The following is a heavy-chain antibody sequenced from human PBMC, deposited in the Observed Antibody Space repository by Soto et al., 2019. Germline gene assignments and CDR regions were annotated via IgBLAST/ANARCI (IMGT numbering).Heavy chain of an antibody. CDR2: IVVGSGNT. Sequence: ASVKVSCKASGFTFTSSAVQWVRQARGQRLEWIGWIVVGSGNTNYAQKLQGRVTMTTDTSTSTAYMELRSLRSDDTAVYYCARGMVANFDYWGQGTLVTVSS. CDR3: ARGMVANFDY. V-gene: IGHV1-58*01. CDR1: GFTFTSSA. D-gene: IGHD5-12*01. J-gene: IGHJ4*02.